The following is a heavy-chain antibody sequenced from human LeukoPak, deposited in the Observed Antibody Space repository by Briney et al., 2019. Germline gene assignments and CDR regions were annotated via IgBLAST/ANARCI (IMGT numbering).Heavy chain of an antibody. CDR2: MYYSGST. J-gene: IGHJ4*02. V-gene: IGHV4-39*01. D-gene: IGHD3-3*01. CDR3: ATSVHGSGYCIEVY. CDR1: GGSISSSNYY. Sequence: PSETLSLTCTVSGGSISSSNYYWGWIRQPPGKGLEWIGNMYYSGSTYYNPSLKSRVTISVDTSKTQFSLKLSSVTAADTAVYYCATSVHGSGYCIEVYWGQGTLVTVSS.